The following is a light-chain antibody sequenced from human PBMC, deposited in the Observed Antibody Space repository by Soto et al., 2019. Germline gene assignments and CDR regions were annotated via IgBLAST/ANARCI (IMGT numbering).Light chain of an antibody. Sequence: EIVFTQSPATLSLSPGERATLSCSASQSVSSCLALYQQKPGQAPRLLIYDASNRATGIPARFSGSGSGTDFTLTISSLEPEDFAVYYCQQRSNWPRTFGQGTKVDIK. CDR1: QSVSSC. V-gene: IGKV3-11*01. J-gene: IGKJ1*01. CDR2: DAS. CDR3: QQRSNWPRT.